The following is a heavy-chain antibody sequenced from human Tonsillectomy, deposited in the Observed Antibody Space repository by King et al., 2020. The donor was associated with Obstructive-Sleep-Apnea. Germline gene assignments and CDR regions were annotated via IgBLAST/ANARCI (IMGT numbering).Heavy chain of an antibody. CDR3: AKEGGGSGIYWIDS. D-gene: IGHD3-10*01. J-gene: IGHJ4*02. CDR1: GFTFSNYA. Sequence: VQLVESGGGMVQPGGSLRLSCLASGFTFSNYAISWVRQAPGKGLDGVSAINTRGTTFYAGSVGGRFTISRDNSKYTVNLQVNSLRAEDTALYYCAKEGGGSGIYWIDSWGQGTLVTVSS. CDR2: INTRGTT. V-gene: IGHV3-23*04.